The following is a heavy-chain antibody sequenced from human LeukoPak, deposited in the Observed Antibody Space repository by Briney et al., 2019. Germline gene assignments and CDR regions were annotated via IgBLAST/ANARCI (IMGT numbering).Heavy chain of an antibody. Sequence: SETLSLTCAVSDDSLSSHYWTWIRQPPGKGLEWIGYISYIGRTNYNPSLKSRATISIDTSKNQFSLKLTSVTAADTAVYYCARDLVTVTKGFDIWGQGTMVSVSS. D-gene: IGHD4-17*01. CDR1: DDSLSSHY. CDR2: ISYIGRT. CDR3: ARDLVTVTKGFDI. J-gene: IGHJ3*02. V-gene: IGHV4-59*11.